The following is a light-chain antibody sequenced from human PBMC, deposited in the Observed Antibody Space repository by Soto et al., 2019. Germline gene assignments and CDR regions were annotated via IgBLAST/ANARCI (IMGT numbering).Light chain of an antibody. CDR2: DAS. Sequence: DIQMTQSPSSLSASVGDRVTITCQASQDISNYLNWYQQKPGKSPKLLIYDASNLETGVPSRFSGSGSGTDFPFTISSLQPEDIATYYWQQYDNLPVFGPGTKVDIK. CDR3: QQYDNLPV. CDR1: QDISNY. J-gene: IGKJ3*01. V-gene: IGKV1-33*01.